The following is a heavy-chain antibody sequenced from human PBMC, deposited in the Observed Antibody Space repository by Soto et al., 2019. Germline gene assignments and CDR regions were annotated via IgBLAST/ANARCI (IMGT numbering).Heavy chain of an antibody. Sequence: ASVKVSCKASGYTFTSYGISWVRQAPGQRLEWMGWISAYNGNTNYAQKLQGRVTMTTDTSTSTAYMELRSLRSDDTAVYYCARSLGYYGSGSYYTAPLYYYGMDVWGQGTTVTVSS. CDR3: ARSLGYYGSGSYYTAPLYYYGMDV. V-gene: IGHV1-18*01. CDR2: ISAYNGNT. D-gene: IGHD3-10*01. J-gene: IGHJ6*02. CDR1: GYTFTSYG.